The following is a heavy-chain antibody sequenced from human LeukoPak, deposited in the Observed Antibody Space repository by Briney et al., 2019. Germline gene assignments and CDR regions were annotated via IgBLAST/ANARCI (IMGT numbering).Heavy chain of an antibody. CDR2: MNPNSGNT. D-gene: IGHD1-26*01. Sequence: GASVKVSCKASGYTFTSYDINWLRQATGQGLEWMVWMNPNSGNTGYAQKFQGRVTMTRNTSISTAYMELSSLRSEDTAVYYCARGRRSRENRYYFDYWGQGTLVTVSS. J-gene: IGHJ4*02. CDR3: ARGRRSRENRYYFDY. CDR1: GYTFTSYD. V-gene: IGHV1-8*01.